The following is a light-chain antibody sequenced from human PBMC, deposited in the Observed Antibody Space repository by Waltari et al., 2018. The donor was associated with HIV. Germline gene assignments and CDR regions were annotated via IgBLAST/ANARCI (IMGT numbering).Light chain of an antibody. CDR3: LQHHSNPPT. CDR1: HGIGND. CDR2: AAS. V-gene: IGKV1-17*01. J-gene: IGKJ4*01. Sequence: DIQMTQSPSSLSASVADIVTITCRASHGIGNDLGWYQQKVGQAPKRLIYAASRLQSGVPSRFSGSASGTDLTLTISSLQPEDFATYYCLQHHSNPPTFGGGTKVESK.